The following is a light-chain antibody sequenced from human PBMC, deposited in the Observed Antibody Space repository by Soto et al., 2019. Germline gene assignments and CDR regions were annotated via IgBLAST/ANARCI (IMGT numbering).Light chain of an antibody. CDR1: QSISNS. CDR3: QQLNGFPSVT. Sequence: IQLTQSPSSLSASVGDRVTITCRASQSISNSLAWYQQEPGRAPKLLIYAASTLVSGAPSRFSGSGSGTDFTLTISSLQPEDFAVYYCQQLNGFPSVTFGGGTKVDIK. J-gene: IGKJ4*01. CDR2: AAS. V-gene: IGKV1-9*01.